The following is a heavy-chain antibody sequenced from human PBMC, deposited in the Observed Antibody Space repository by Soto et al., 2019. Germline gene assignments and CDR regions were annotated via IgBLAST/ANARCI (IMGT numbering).Heavy chain of an antibody. CDR1: GFSVINHG. CDR2: ISYDGNVK. V-gene: IGHV3-30*18. Sequence: GGSLRLACAASGFSVINHGMQWVRQAPGKGLEWVAVISYDGNVKYYTDSVKGRFTISRDNSQSTLFLQMDSLRPEDAAVYYCAKDLKVSGGFHGSLNYYYGMDVWGQGTTVTAP. D-gene: IGHD3-10*01. J-gene: IGHJ6*02. CDR3: AKDLKVSGGFHGSLNYYYGMDV.